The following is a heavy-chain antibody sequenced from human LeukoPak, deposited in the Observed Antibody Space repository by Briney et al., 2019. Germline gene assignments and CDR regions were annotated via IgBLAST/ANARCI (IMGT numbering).Heavy chain of an antibody. CDR2: IFYTGST. V-gene: IGHV4-59*01. CDR3: ARGERLGLDY. Sequence: SQSLSLTRSVAGGSIVGYYWGSVRQPPGKGLEWIGYIFYTGSTNSNVSLKSRVTISVDTSKNQYSLKLSSVTGADTAVYYCARGERLGLDYWGQGTLVTVSS. CDR1: GGSIVGYY. J-gene: IGHJ4*02. D-gene: IGHD7-27*01.